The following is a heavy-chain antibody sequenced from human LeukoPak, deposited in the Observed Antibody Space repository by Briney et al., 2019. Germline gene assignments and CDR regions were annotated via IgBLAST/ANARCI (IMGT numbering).Heavy chain of an antibody. CDR3: AREYSASEH. J-gene: IGHJ1*01. Sequence: GASVKVSCKASGYNFVGYYLHWVRQAPGQGLEWMAWIDPYTGNTHYAQKFQGRITATRDTSLSTTYMELNWLTSDDTALYYCAREYSASEHWGQGTLVIVSS. D-gene: IGHD5-12*01. CDR2: IDPYTGNT. CDR1: GYNFVGYY. V-gene: IGHV1-2*02.